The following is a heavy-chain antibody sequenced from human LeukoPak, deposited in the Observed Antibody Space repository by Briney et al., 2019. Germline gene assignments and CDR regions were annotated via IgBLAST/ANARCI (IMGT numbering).Heavy chain of an antibody. V-gene: IGHV4-61*02. Sequence: PSETLSLTCTVSGGSISSGSYYWGWIRQPAGKGLEWIGRIYTSGSTNYNPSLKSRVTISVDTSKNQFSLKLSSVTAADTAVYYCAREGLGYSYGQNWFDPWGQGTLVTVSS. D-gene: IGHD5-18*01. CDR3: AREGLGYSYGQNWFDP. CDR2: IYTSGST. CDR1: GGSISSGSYY. J-gene: IGHJ5*02.